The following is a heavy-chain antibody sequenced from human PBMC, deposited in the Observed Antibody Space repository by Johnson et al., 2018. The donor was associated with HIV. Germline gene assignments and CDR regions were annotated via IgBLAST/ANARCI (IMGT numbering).Heavy chain of an antibody. Sequence: VQLVESGGGLVQPGGSLRLSCADSGFTFSSYWMNWVRQAPGKGLEWLANINQDGSEKYYVDSVKGRFTISRDNAENSLYLQMNSLRAEDTATYYCAKSPGKDNGGNSGGIDFWGQGTMVTVSS. D-gene: IGHD4-23*01. J-gene: IGHJ3*01. CDR2: INQDGSEK. V-gene: IGHV3-7*02. CDR1: GFTFSSYW. CDR3: AKSPGKDNGGNSGGIDF.